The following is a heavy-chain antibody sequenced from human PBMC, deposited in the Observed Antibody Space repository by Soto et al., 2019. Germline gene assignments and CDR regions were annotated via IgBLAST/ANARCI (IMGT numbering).Heavy chain of an antibody. CDR3: ARDPAP. CDR1: GGSISTGGYY. Sequence: QVQLQESGPGLVKPSQTLSLTCTVSGGSISTGGYYWSWLRQHPGKGLAWIGYIYNSATTYYNPSLKSRVTISVDTSKNQFSLKLSSVTVADTAVYYCARDPAPWGQGALVTVSS. V-gene: IGHV4-31*03. J-gene: IGHJ5*02. CDR2: IYNSATT.